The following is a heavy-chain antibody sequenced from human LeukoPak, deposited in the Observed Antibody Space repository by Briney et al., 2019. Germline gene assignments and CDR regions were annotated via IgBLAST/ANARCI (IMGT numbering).Heavy chain of an antibody. J-gene: IGHJ6*03. Sequence: ASVKVSCKASGYIFTSYNIYWVRQAPGQGLEWMGIINPSGGSTNYAQKFQGRVTMTRDTSTSTAYMELSSLRSEDTAVYYCASPGGSSGWTYYYYYMDVWGKGTTVTVSS. D-gene: IGHD6-19*01. CDR1: GYIFTSYN. CDR3: ASPGGSSGWTYYYYYMDV. V-gene: IGHV1-46*01. CDR2: INPSGGST.